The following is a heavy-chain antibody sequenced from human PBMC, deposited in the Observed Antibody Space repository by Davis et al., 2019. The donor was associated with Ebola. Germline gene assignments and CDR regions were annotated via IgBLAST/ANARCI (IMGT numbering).Heavy chain of an antibody. Sequence: GESLKISCAASGFTFSRHAISWVRQAPGKGLEWVAVISGDVRETYYADSVKGRFAISRDNSKNTLYLQMNSLRAEDTAVYYCAKTGTYSSGWFDYWGQGTLVTVSS. J-gene: IGHJ4*02. CDR1: GFTFSRHA. D-gene: IGHD6-19*01. V-gene: IGHV3-23*01. CDR2: ISGDVRET. CDR3: AKTGTYSSGWFDY.